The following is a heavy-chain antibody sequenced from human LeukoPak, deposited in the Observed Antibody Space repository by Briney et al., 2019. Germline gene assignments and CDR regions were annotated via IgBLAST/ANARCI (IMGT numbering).Heavy chain of an antibody. J-gene: IGHJ3*02. D-gene: IGHD1-26*01. V-gene: IGHV3-30*02. CDR1: GFTFSSYG. Sequence: PGGSLRLSCAASGFTFSSYGMHWVRQAPGKGLEWVAFIRYDGSNKYYADSVKGRFTISRDNSKNTLYLQMNSLRAEDTAVYYCAKRVRGSYYDDAFDIWGQGTMVTVSS. CDR3: AKRVRGSYYDDAFDI. CDR2: IRYDGSNK.